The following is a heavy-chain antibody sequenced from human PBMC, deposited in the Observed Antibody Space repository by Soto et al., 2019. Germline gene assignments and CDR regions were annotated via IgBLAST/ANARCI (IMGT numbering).Heavy chain of an antibody. Sequence: GGSLRLSCEASGFSFRNYWMNWVRQAPGKGLEWVVNINQDGSEKHYVDSVKGRFTVSRDNAKSSLYLQMDSLRAEDTAVYYRARGTPTPGIDSWGQGTLVTVSS. CDR2: INQDGSEK. V-gene: IGHV3-7*03. D-gene: IGHD1-26*01. CDR3: ARGTPTPGIDS. J-gene: IGHJ4*02. CDR1: GFSFRNYW.